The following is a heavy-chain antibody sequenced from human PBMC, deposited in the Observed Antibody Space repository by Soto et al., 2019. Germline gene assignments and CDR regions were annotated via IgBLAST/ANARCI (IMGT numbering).Heavy chain of an antibody. CDR1: GFTFSYYW. V-gene: IGHV3-74*01. J-gene: IGHJ3*01. CDR2: IHSDGSST. D-gene: IGHD1-26*01. Sequence: EVQLVESGGGLVQPGESPRLSCAASGFTFSYYWMHWVRQAPGKGLVWVSRIHSDGSSTTYADSVKGRFTISRDNARNTLYLQMNSLRAEDTAVYYCARGDRGAFDLWGQGRVLTVSS. CDR3: ARGDRGAFDL.